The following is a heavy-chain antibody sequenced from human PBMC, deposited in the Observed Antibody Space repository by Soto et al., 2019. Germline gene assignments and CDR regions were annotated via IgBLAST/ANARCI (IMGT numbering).Heavy chain of an antibody. J-gene: IGHJ6*02. V-gene: IGHV4-30-4*01. D-gene: IGHD6-13*01. CDR3: ARRNSSSWYYYYYGMDV. CDR1: GGSISGGAYY. Sequence: SETLPLTCTVSGGSISGGAYYGSWIRQPPGKGLEWIGYIYYSGSTYYNPSLKSLVTISVDTSKNQFSLKLSSVTAADTAVYYCARRNSSSWYYYYYGMDVWGQGTTVTVSS. CDR2: IYYSGST.